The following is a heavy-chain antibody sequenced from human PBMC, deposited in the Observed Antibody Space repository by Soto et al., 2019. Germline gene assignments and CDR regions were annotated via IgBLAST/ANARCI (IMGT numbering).Heavy chain of an antibody. CDR2: LSGSGVST. J-gene: IGHJ2*01. V-gene: IGHV3-23*01. Sequence: EVQLLESGGGLVQPGGSLRLSCAASGFTFGGNAMSWVRQAPGKGLEWVSGLSGSGVSTYYAASVRGRFTISRDNWKNTLFLQMNSLRAEDTAVYYCAKSFGPDYGYSNWYFELWGRGTLVTVSS. D-gene: IGHD4-17*01. CDR1: GFTFGGNA. CDR3: AKSFGPDYGYSNWYFEL.